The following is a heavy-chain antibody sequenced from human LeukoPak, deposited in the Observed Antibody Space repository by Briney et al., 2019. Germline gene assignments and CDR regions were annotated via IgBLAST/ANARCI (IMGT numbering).Heavy chain of an antibody. CDR2: ISYTSGYI. J-gene: IGHJ3*02. D-gene: IGHD1-26*01. V-gene: IGHV3-21*01. Sequence: GGSLRLSCAASGFTFSTYSMNWVRQAPGKGLECVSSISYTSGYIYYADSVKGRFTISRDNAKNSLFLQMNSLRAEDAAVYYCARASGSYQDAFDIWGQGTMVTVSS. CDR1: GFTFSTYS. CDR3: ARASGSYQDAFDI.